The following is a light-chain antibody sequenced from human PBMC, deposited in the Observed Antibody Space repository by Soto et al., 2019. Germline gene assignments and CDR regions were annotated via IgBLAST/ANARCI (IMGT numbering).Light chain of an antibody. V-gene: IGKV1-17*03. CDR3: LQNNRYPWT. J-gene: IGKJ1*01. CDR1: QDISDF. CDR2: AAS. Sequence: DIQMTQSPSAMSASVGDRVTITCRASQDISDFLAWFQQKPGEVPKRLIYAASSLESGVPSRFSGSGSGTEFTLTISSLQPEDFETYYCLQNNRYPWTFGQGTKVDIK.